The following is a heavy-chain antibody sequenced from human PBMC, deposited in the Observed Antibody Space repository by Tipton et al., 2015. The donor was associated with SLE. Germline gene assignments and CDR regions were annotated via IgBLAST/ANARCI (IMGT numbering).Heavy chain of an antibody. CDR3: ASARAAAGYFDY. CDR1: GFTVSSNY. CDR2: IYSGGST. D-gene: IGHD6-13*01. Sequence: SLRLSCAASGFTVSSNYMSWVRQAPGKGLEWVSVIYSGGSTYYADSVKGRFTNSRDNSKNTLYLQINSLRAEDTAVYYCASARAAAGYFDYWGQGTLVTVSS. J-gene: IGHJ4*02. V-gene: IGHV3-53*01.